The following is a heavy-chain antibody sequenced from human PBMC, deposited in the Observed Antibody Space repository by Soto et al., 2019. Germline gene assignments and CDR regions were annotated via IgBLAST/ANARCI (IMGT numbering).Heavy chain of an antibody. CDR2: IYHSGST. CDR1: GYSIISGYY. J-gene: IGHJ4*02. V-gene: IGHV4-38-2*01. D-gene: IGHD3-22*01. Sequence: SETLSLTCAVSGYSIISGYYWVWIRHPPGKVLEWIGSIYHSGSTYYNPSLKSRVTISVDTSKNQFSLKLSSVTAADTAVYYCAGDTYYYDSSGYYYVSKADYFDYWGQGTLVTVSS. CDR3: AGDTYYYDSSGYYYVSKADYFDY.